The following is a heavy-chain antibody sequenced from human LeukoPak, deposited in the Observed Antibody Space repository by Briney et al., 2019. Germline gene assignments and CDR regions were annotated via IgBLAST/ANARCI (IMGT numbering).Heavy chain of an antibody. D-gene: IGHD5-12*01. V-gene: IGHV3-30*04. CDR1: VFAFSKYA. J-gene: IGHJ4*02. CDR3: ASTSGYDFWDMGY. CDR2: ISDDGRS. Sequence: GVSLRLSCGASVFAFSKYAMHGVRQSPRKGREWVTIISDDGRSNYADSVEGRLTISRDNSKNTLYLQMSSLRDEDTAVYYCASTSGYDFWDMGYWGQGTLVTVSS.